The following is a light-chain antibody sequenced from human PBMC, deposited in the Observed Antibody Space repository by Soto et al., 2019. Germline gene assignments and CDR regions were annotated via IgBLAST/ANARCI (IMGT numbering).Light chain of an antibody. V-gene: IGKV3-11*01. Sequence: EIVLTQSPATLSLSPGERATLSCRASQSISSFLAWYQQKPGQAPRLLIYGASNRATGIPARFSGSGSGTDFTLTISRLEPEDFAVYYCQLYRTFGQGTKVDNK. CDR3: QLYRT. J-gene: IGKJ1*01. CDR1: QSISSF. CDR2: GAS.